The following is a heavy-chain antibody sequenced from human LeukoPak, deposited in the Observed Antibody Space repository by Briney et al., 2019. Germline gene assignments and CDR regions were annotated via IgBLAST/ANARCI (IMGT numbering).Heavy chain of an antibody. J-gene: IGHJ4*02. CDR1: GFTFSNYA. CDR3: APDLRGSAWSLDD. Sequence: PGGSLRLSCAASGFTFSNYAMGWVRQASGKGLEWVSLISGSGGGTYFADSVKGRFTISRDNSKNTLYLQMDGLRAEDTAIYYCAPDLRGSAWSLDDWGQGTLVTVSS. D-gene: IGHD6-13*01. V-gene: IGHV3-23*01. CDR2: ISGSGGGT.